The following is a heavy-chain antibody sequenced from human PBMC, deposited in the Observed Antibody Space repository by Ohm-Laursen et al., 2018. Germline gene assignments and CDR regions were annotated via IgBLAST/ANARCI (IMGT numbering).Heavy chain of an antibody. CDR3: AKGTRYDFWSGYHEY. J-gene: IGHJ4*02. CDR1: GFTFSSYA. D-gene: IGHD3-3*01. Sequence: GSLRLSCAAPGFTFSSYAMSWVRQAPGKGLEWVSAISGSGGSTYYAGSVKGRFSISRDNSKNTLYVHMDSLRAEDTAVYYFAKGTRYDFWSGYHEYWGQGTLVTVSS. CDR2: ISGSGGST. V-gene: IGHV3-23*01.